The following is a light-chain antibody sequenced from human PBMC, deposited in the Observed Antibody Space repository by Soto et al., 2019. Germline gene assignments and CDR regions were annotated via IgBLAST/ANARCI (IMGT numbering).Light chain of an antibody. CDR1: QDISNY. V-gene: IGKV1-33*01. Sequence: IHSTQSASSLCASLGDIVAITCQATQDISNYLNWYQQKPGKAPKLLIYDASNLQTGVPSRFSAYRSETDFTFTISSLQPEDIATYYCQQYADLPLTLGGANKVDI. CDR2: DAS. CDR3: QQYADLPLT. J-gene: IGKJ4*01.